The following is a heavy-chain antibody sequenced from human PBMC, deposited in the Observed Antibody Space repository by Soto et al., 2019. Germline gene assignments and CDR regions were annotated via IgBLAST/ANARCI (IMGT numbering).Heavy chain of an antibody. J-gene: IGHJ5*02. Sequence: GGSLRLSCAASGFTVSSNYMSWVRQAPGKGLEWVSVIYSGGSTYYADSVKGRFTISRDNSKNTLYLQMNSLRAEDTAVYYCARAVNRIAVAGTLWFDPWGQGTLVTVSS. CDR1: GFTVSSNY. D-gene: IGHD6-19*01. CDR2: IYSGGST. V-gene: IGHV3-53*01. CDR3: ARAVNRIAVAGTLWFDP.